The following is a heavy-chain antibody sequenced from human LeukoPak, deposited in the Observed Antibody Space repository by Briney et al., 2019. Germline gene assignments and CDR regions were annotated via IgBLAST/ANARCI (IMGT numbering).Heavy chain of an antibody. D-gene: IGHD6-19*01. CDR3: ARHVSGDYSSGWYRWFDP. CDR1: GGSISSSSYY. V-gene: IGHV4-39*01. Sequence: SETLSLTCTVSGGSISSSSYYWGWIRQPPGKGLEWIGRIYYSGNTYDNPSLKSRVTISVDTSKNQFALKLSSVTATDTAVYYCARHVSGDYSSGWYRWFDPWGQGTLVTVSS. J-gene: IGHJ5*02. CDR2: IYYSGNT.